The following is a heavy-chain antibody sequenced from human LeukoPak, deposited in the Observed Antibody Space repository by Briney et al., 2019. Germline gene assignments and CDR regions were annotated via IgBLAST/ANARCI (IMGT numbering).Heavy chain of an antibody. CDR1: GCTFTGYY. Sequence: ASVKVSCKASGCTFTGYYMHWVRQAPGQGLEWMGWINPNSGDTNYAQKFQGRVTMTRDTSISTAYMELSRLSSDDTAVYYCAREQGDYFDYWGQGTLVTVSS. J-gene: IGHJ4*02. CDR3: AREQGDYFDY. D-gene: IGHD3-16*01. CDR2: INPNSGDT. V-gene: IGHV1-2*02.